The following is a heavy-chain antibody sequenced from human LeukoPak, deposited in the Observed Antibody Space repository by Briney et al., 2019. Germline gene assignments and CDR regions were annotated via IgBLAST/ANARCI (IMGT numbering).Heavy chain of an antibody. V-gene: IGHV3-48*04. J-gene: IGHJ4*02. Sequence: GGSLRLSCAASGFTFSSYSMNWVRQAPGKGLEWVSYISSSSSTIYYADSVKGRFTISRDNAKNSLYLQMNSLRAEDTAVYYCARDCPTAHDYGGNHFDYWGQGTLVTVSS. CDR1: GFTFSSYS. CDR2: ISSSSSTI. CDR3: ARDCPTAHDYGGNHFDY. D-gene: IGHD4-23*01.